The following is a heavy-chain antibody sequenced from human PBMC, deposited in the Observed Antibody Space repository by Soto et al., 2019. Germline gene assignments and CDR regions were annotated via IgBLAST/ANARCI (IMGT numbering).Heavy chain of an antibody. V-gene: IGHV4-30-4*01. CDR2: IYYSGST. CDR1: GGSISSGDYY. CDR3: ARVSEVRANGSGYDY. J-gene: IGHJ4*02. D-gene: IGHD5-18*01. Sequence: SETLSLTCTVSGGSISSGDYYWSWIRQPPGKGLEWIGYIYYSGSTYYNPSLKSRVTISVDTSKNQFSLKLSSVTAADTAVYYCARVSEVRANGSGYDYWGQGTLVTVSS.